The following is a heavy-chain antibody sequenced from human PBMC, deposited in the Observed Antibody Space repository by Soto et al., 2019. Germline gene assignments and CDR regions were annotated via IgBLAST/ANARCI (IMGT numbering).Heavy chain of an antibody. D-gene: IGHD3-10*01. CDR2: FHSSGAT. Sequence: QVQLQESGPGLVKPSQTLSLTCTVSGGSISSADYYWSWIRQPPGKGLEWIGYFHSSGATYKDPSLKSRVTISVDTSKNQSALKLDSVTAADTAVYYCASIWFGDCDYWGHGTLVTVSS. V-gene: IGHV4-30-4*01. J-gene: IGHJ4*01. CDR3: ASIWFGDCDY. CDR1: GGSISSADYY.